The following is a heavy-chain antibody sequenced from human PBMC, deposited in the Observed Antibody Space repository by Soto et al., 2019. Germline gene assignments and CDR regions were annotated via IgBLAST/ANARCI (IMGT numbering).Heavy chain of an antibody. V-gene: IGHV3-7*05. J-gene: IGHJ4*02. CDR3: ARDHGPDYYGSGS. D-gene: IGHD3-10*01. CDR1: GFTFSSYW. Sequence: GGSLRLSCAASGFTFSSYWMSWVRQAPGKGLEWVANIKQDGSEKYYVDSVKGRFTISRDNAKNSLYLQMNSLRAEDTAVYYCARDHGPDYYGSGSWGQGTLVTVSS. CDR2: IKQDGSEK.